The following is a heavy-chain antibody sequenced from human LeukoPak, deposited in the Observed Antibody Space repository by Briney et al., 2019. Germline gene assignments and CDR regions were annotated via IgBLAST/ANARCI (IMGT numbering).Heavy chain of an antibody. Sequence: PSETLSLTCTVSGVSISSYYWSWIRQPPGKGLEWIGYIYYSGSTNYNPSLKRRVTTSVDTPKNQFSLMLSSVTAADTAVYYCARTERDILTGYFFDYWGQGTLVTVSS. CDR3: ARTERDILTGYFFDY. V-gene: IGHV4-59*01. CDR1: GVSISSYY. CDR2: IYYSGST. J-gene: IGHJ4*02. D-gene: IGHD3-9*01.